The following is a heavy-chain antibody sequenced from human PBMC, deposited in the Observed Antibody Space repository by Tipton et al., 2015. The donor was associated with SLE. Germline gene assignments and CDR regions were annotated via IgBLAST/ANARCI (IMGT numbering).Heavy chain of an antibody. Sequence: TLSLTCTVSGGSISSHYWSWIRQPPGKGLEWIGYIYYSGSTNYNPSLKSRVIISVDTSKNQFSLKLSSVTAADTAVYYCARAPGDGAAFDIWGQGTMVTVSS. CDR3: ARAPGDGAAFDI. J-gene: IGHJ3*02. CDR2: IYYSGST. V-gene: IGHV4-59*08. CDR1: GGSISSHY. D-gene: IGHD3-10*01.